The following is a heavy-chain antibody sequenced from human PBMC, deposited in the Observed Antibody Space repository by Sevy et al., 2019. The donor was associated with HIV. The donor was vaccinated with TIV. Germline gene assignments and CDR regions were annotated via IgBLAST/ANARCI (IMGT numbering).Heavy chain of an antibody. CDR1: GFTFSNYW. CDR2: IKQDGREI. Sequence: GGSLRLSCAASGFTFSNYWMSWVRQAPGKGLEWVANIKQDGREIYYVDSVKGRFTISRDNTRNSLYLQMNSLRAEDTAVYYCARDHDSWSGLDSWGQGTLVSVSS. CDR3: ARDHDSWSGLDS. D-gene: IGHD3-3*01. J-gene: IGHJ4*02. V-gene: IGHV3-7*01.